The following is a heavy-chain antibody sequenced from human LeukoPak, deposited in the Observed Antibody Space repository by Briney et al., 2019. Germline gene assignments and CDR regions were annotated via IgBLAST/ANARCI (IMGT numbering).Heavy chain of an antibody. V-gene: IGHV4-38-2*01. D-gene: IGHD3-16*02. CDR3: ARHEGITFGGVIATTGFDY. CDR2: IYHSGST. CDR1: GYSISSGYY. Sequence: PSETLSLTCAVSGYSISSGYYSGWIRQPPGKGTEWIGSIYHSGSTYYNPSLKSRVTISVDTSNNQFSLKLSSVTAADTAVYYCARHEGITFGGVIATTGFDYWGQGTLVTVSS. J-gene: IGHJ4*02.